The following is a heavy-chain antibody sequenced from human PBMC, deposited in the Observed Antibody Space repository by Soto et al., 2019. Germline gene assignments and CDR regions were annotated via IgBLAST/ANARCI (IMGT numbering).Heavy chain of an antibody. CDR1: GFTFTNYG. D-gene: IGHD6-6*01. CDR2: SSALNGFT. J-gene: IGHJ4*02. Sequence: QLQLVQSGSEVKKPGASVKVSCKTSGFTFTNYGFTWVRQAPGKGREWMGWSSALNGFTNYAQDFQGRVTLTTDSSTNTAYMELRGLRSDDTAFYYCAATTSIAIGLRDWGQRPLVSVAS. CDR3: AATTSIAIGLRD. V-gene: IGHV1-18*01.